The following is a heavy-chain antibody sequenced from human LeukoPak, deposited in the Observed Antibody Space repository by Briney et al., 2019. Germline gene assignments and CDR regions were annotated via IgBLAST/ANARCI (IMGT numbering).Heavy chain of an antibody. V-gene: IGHV4-31*03. CDR3: ARGLTMIVVVTAFDI. Sequence: SETLSLTCTVSGGSISSGGYYSSWIRQHPGKGLEWIGYIYYSGSTYYNPSLKSRVTISVDTSKNQFSLKLSSVTAADTAVYYCARGLTMIVVVTAFDIWGQGTMVTVSS. D-gene: IGHD3-22*01. CDR2: IYYSGST. J-gene: IGHJ3*02. CDR1: GGSISSGGYY.